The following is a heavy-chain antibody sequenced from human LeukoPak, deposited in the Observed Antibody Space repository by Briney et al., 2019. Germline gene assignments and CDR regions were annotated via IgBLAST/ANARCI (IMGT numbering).Heavy chain of an antibody. J-gene: IGHJ4*02. Sequence: PGGSLRLSCAAPGFTFSNYAMSWVRHAPGQGLVWVSRIEGDGISTNYADSVKGRFTISRDIAKNTLYLQMNSLRAEDTGVYYCAKDHYWSIDYWGRGTLVTVSS. CDR3: AKDHYWSIDY. CDR1: GFTFSNYA. D-gene: IGHD3-3*01. CDR2: IEGDGIST. V-gene: IGHV3-74*01.